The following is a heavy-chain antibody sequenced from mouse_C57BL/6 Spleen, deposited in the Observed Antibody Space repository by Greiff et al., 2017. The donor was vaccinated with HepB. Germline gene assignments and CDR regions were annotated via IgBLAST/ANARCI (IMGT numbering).Heavy chain of an antibody. D-gene: IGHD1-1*01. J-gene: IGHJ1*03. CDR2: ISDGGSYT. CDR1: GFTFSSYA. V-gene: IGHV5-4*01. CDR3: ARDQDYGSSPWYFDV. Sequence: EVKLVESGGGLVKPGGSLKLSCAASGFTFSSYAMSWVRQTPEKRLEWVATISDGGSYTYYPDNVKGRFTISRDNAKNNLYLQMSHLKSEDTAMYYCARDQDYGSSPWYFDVWGTGTTDTVSS.